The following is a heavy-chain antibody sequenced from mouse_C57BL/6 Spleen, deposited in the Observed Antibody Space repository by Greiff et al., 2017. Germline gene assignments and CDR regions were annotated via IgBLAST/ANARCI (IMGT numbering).Heavy chain of an antibody. CDR2: IRNKANGYTT. Sequence: EVMLVESGGGLVQPGGSLSLSCAASGFTFTDYYMSWVRQPPGKALEWLGFIRNKANGYTTEYSASVKGRFTISRDNSQSILYLQMNALRAEDSATYYCARYDRRAMDYWGQGTSVTVSS. CDR3: ARYDRRAMDY. J-gene: IGHJ4*01. CDR1: GFTFTDYY. V-gene: IGHV7-3*01.